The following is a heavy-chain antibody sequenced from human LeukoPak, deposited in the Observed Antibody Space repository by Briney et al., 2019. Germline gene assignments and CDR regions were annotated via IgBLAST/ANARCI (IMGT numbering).Heavy chain of an antibody. CDR1: GGSISSSSYF. CDR3: ARHTSVLLDAFDI. J-gene: IGHJ3*02. Sequence: SETLSLTCTVSGGSISSSSYFWSWIRQPAGKGLEWIGRIYTRGNTNYNPSLKSRVAISIDTSKNQFSLKLNSVTAADTAVYYCARHTSVLLDAFDIWGQGTMVIVSS. V-gene: IGHV4-61*02. D-gene: IGHD2-2*02. CDR2: IYTRGNT.